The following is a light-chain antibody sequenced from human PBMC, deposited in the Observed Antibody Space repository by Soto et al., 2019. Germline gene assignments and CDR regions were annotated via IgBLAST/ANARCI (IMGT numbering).Light chain of an antibody. CDR1: QNVSSSY. V-gene: IGKV3-20*01. Sequence: SEAPGTLYMYTGERATLSCRASQNVSSSYLAWYQQKPGQAPRPLIYGASSRAIGIPDRFSGSGSGTDFTLTISRLETEDFAVYYCQQYGSAPWTFGQGTKVDIK. CDR2: GAS. CDR3: QQYGSAPWT. J-gene: IGKJ1*01.